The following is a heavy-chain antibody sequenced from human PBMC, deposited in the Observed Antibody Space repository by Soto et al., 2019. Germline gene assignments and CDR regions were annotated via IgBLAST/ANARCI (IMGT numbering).Heavy chain of an antibody. CDR2: INPNSGGT. J-gene: IGHJ6*02. V-gene: IGHV1-2*04. CDR3: ARARNSGYYGMDV. D-gene: IGHD3-10*01. CDR1: GYTFTGYY. Sequence: ASVKVSCKASGYTFTGYYMHWVRQAPGQGLECMGWINPNSGGTNYAQKFQGWVTMTRXTXXSXXXMXLXXLRXDXTAVYYCARARNSGYYGMDVWGQGTTVTVSS.